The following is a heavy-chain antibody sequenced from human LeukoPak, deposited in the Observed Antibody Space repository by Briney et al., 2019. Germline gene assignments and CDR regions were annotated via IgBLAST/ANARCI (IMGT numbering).Heavy chain of an antibody. D-gene: IGHD3-10*01. Sequence: PSETLSLTCTVSDGSISSRTFYWGWIRQPPGRGLEWIGSIKSGDTTYYNASLKSRVTMFVDTSKKQVSLEVSSVTAADTAVYYCARQRAWFGEWAFDYWGRGTSVTVSS. CDR2: IKSGDTT. J-gene: IGHJ4*02. V-gene: IGHV4-39*01. CDR1: DGSISSRTFY. CDR3: ARQRAWFGEWAFDY.